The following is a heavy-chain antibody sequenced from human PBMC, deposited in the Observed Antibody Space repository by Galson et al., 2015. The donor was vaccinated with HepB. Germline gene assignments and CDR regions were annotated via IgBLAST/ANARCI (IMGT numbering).Heavy chain of an antibody. J-gene: IGHJ3*02. V-gene: IGHV3-23*01. CDR1: GFTFSSYA. CDR3: AKDSRLRFLEWLSHDAFDI. Sequence: SLRLSCAASGFTFSSYAMSWVRQAPGKGLGWVSAISGSGGSTYYADSVKGRFTISRDNSKNTLYLQMNSLRAEDTAVYYCAKDSRLRFLEWLSHDAFDIWGQGTMVTVSS. D-gene: IGHD3-3*01. CDR2: ISGSGGST.